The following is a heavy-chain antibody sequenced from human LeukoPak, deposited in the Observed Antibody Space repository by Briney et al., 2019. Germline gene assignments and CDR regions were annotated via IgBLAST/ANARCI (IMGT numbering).Heavy chain of an antibody. Sequence: SSETLSLTCAVYGGSFSGYYWGWIRQPPGKGLEWIGEINHSGSTNYNPPLKSRVTISVDTSKNQFSLKLSSVTAADTAVYYCARGPYYYDSSGCFDYWGQGTLVSVSS. CDR3: ARGPYYYDSSGCFDY. CDR1: GGSFSGYY. D-gene: IGHD3-22*01. CDR2: INHSGST. J-gene: IGHJ4*02. V-gene: IGHV4-34*01.